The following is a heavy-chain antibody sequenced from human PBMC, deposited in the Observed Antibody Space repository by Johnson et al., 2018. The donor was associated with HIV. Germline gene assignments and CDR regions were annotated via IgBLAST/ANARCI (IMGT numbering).Heavy chain of an antibody. CDR1: GFTFSSYA. Sequence: MQLVESGGGVVQPGSSLRLSCAASGFTFSSYAMHWVRQATGKGLEWVSTIGTAGDTYYPGSVKGRFTVSREDAKNSLYLQMNSLASEDTAVYYCAKNRDYGDGDGFDMWGQGTMVTVSS. D-gene: IGHD4-17*01. CDR3: AKNRDYGDGDGFDM. CDR2: IGTAGDT. J-gene: IGHJ3*02. V-gene: IGHV3-13*01.